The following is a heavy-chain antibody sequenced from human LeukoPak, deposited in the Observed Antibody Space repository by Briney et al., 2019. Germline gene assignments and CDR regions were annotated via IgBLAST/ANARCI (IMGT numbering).Heavy chain of an antibody. J-gene: IGHJ4*02. V-gene: IGHV3-21*01. CDR1: GSTFTDYS. CDR3: ARGSGDIVATIFAY. D-gene: IGHD5-12*01. CDR2: ISSDSGHI. Sequence: GSLRLSCAAAGSTFTDYSMNWVRQAPGKGLEWVSTISSDSGHIYYADSVKGRFTISRDNAENSLYLQINSLRAEDTAVYYCARGSGDIVATIFAYWGQGTLVTVSS.